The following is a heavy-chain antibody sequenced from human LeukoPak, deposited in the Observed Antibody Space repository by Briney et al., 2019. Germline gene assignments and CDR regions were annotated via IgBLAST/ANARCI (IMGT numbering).Heavy chain of an antibody. V-gene: IGHV4-34*01. CDR2: INRSGST. CDR1: GGSFSGYY. J-gene: IGHJ4*02. Sequence: PSETLSLTCAVYGGSFSGYYWSWIRQPPGKGLEWIGEINRSGSTNYNPSLKSRVTISVDTSKNQFSLKLSSVTAADTAVYYCARRRLYYYDSSGYYGTYYFDYWGQGTLVTVSS. D-gene: IGHD3-22*01. CDR3: ARRRLYYYDSSGYYGTYYFDY.